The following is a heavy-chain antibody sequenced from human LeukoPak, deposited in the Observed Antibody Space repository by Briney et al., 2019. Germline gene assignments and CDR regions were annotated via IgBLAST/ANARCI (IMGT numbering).Heavy chain of an antibody. D-gene: IGHD6-13*01. Sequence: PSETLSLTCTVSGGSISSYYWSWIRQPAGKGLEWIGRIYMSGSTNYNPSLKSRVTISIDTSKNQFSLKLSSVTAADTALYYCARQVAAAGRIHDYWGQGTLVTVSS. CDR3: ARQVAAAGRIHDY. CDR2: IYMSGST. V-gene: IGHV4-4*07. J-gene: IGHJ4*02. CDR1: GGSISSYY.